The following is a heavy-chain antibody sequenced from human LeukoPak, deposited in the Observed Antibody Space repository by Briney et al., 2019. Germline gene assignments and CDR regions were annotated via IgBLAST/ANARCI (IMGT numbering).Heavy chain of an antibody. Sequence: GGSLRLSCAASGFTFRDFWMSWARQAPGKGLEWVANIRQNGIEKYSVEGRFTISRDNVNSLLYLRISSLRADDTAMYYCARDRDGKDLWGQGTLVTVSS. V-gene: IGHV3-7*03. CDR3: ARDRDGKDL. D-gene: IGHD1-1*01. CDR2: IRQNGIEK. J-gene: IGHJ5*02. CDR1: GFTFRDFW.